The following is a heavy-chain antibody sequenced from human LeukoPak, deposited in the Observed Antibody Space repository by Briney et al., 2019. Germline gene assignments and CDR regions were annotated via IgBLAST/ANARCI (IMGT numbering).Heavy chain of an antibody. CDR1: GGSINDYY. CDR2: MYYSGST. D-gene: IGHD3-16*01. V-gene: IGHV4-59*01. J-gene: IGHJ6*03. CDR3: AWGVESYYFMDV. Sequence: SETLSLTCTVSGGSINDYYWSWIRQPPGKGLEWIGYMYYSGSTNYNPSLKSRVTISVDTSNNQFSLKLSAVTAADTAVYYCAWGVESYYFMDVWGKGTTVTVSS.